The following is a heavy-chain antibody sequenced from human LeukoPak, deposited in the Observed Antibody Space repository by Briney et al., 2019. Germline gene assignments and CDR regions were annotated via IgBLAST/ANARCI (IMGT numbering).Heavy chain of an antibody. D-gene: IGHD4-11*01. V-gene: IGHV1-69*05. Sequence: SVKVSCKASGGTFSSYAISWVRQAPGQGLEWMGRIIPIFGTANYAQKFQGRVTITTDESTSTAYMELSSLRSEDTTVYYCAREVWEDSNSPNWFDPWGQGTLVTVSS. CDR2: IIPIFGTA. J-gene: IGHJ5*02. CDR3: AREVWEDSNSPNWFDP. CDR1: GGTFSSYA.